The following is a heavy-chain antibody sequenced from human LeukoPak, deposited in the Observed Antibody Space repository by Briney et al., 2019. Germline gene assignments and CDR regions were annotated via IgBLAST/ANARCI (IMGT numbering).Heavy chain of an antibody. J-gene: IGHJ6*03. CDR2: INPSGGST. CDR1: GYTFT. CDR3: ARSSGRSPNREYMDV. D-gene: IGHD1-14*01. Sequence: ASVKVSCKASGYTFTIHWVRQAPGQGLEWMGIINPSGGSTSYAQKFQGRDTMTRDTSTSTVYMELSSLRSEDTAVYYCARSSGRSPNREYMDVWGKGTTVTVSS. V-gene: IGHV1-46*01.